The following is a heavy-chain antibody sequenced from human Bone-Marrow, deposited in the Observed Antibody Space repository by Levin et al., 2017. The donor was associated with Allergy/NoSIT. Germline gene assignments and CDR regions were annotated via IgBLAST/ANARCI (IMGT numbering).Heavy chain of an antibody. CDR1: GFAFSSYG. V-gene: IGHV3-30*18. Sequence: GGSLRLSCAASGFAFSSYGIHWVRQAPGKGLEWVAVISSDGRNRYYADSLKGRFTISRDNSKDTLYLQMDSLRAEDTAVYFCAKYMRQQLVGGVFYYYCGMDVWGQGTTVTVSS. D-gene: IGHD6-13*01. CDR2: ISSDGRNR. J-gene: IGHJ6*02. CDR3: AKYMRQQLVGGVFYYYCGMDV.